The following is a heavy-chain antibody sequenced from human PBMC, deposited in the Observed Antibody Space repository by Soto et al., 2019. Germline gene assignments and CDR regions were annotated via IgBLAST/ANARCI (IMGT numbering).Heavy chain of an antibody. J-gene: IGHJ6*02. Sequence: GGSLRHTGAASGFTFSRYSMNCVRQATGKGLEWVSSISSSSSYIYYADSVKGRFTISRDNAKNSLYLQMNSLRAEDTAVYYCARLDSYSSSWYYLCNYYYYTGIYVCAQGAT. V-gene: IGHV3-21*01. CDR1: GFTFSRYS. CDR2: ISSSSSYI. CDR3: ARLDSYSSSWYYLCNYYYYTGIYV. D-gene: IGHD6-13*01.